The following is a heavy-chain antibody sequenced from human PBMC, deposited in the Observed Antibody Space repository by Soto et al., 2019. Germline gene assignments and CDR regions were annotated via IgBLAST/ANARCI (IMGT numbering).Heavy chain of an antibody. Sequence: NPSETLSLTCTVSGGAISSYYWSWIRQPAGKGLEWVGRINTSGTTKYNPSLESRVTMSLDTSKNQFFLTLSSVTAADTAVYYCARGGIVVVVGSQNWFAPWGQGTLVTVSS. CDR1: GGAISSYY. CDR3: ARGGIVVVVGSQNWFAP. J-gene: IGHJ5*02. V-gene: IGHV4-4*07. CDR2: INTSGTT. D-gene: IGHD2-21*01.